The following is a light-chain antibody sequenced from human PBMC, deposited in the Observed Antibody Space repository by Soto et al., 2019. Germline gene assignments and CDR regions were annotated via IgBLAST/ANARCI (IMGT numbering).Light chain of an antibody. V-gene: IGKV3-20*01. CDR3: QQYDTSPLT. CDR2: GAA. CDR1: QSVGSSY. J-gene: IGKJ4*01. Sequence: DIVLTQSPGTLSLSPGERATLSCRASQSVGSSYLAWYQQKPGQAPRLLIYGAASRATGIPDRFTGSGSGTDFALTISRLEPEDFAVYFCQQYDTSPLTFGGGTKVDI.